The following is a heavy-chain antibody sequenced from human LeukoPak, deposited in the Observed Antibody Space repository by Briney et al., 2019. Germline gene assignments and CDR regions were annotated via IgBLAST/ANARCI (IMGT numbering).Heavy chain of an antibody. J-gene: IGHJ4*02. V-gene: IGHV1-3*02. CDR1: GYTFTSYA. CDR2: SNAGNGNT. CDR3: ARVGAEYQLLYDQYYFDY. Sequence: ASVKVSCKASGYTFTSYAMHWVRQAPGQRLEWMGWSNAGNGNTKYSQEFQGRVTITRDTSASTAYMELSSLRSEDMAVYYCARVGAEYQLLYDQYYFDYWGQGTLVTVSS. D-gene: IGHD2-2*02.